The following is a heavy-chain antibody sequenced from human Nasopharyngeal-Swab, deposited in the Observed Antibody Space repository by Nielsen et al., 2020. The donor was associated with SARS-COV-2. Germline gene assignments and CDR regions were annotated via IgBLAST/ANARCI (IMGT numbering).Heavy chain of an antibody. CDR2: IAHDASNE. V-gene: IGHV3-30*18. CDR3: AKRLAAAGLNFDY. Sequence: GESLKISCAASGFTFSSFGMHWVRQAPGKGLEWVAFIAHDASNEYYGDSVKGRFPISRDSSKNTLYLQMNSLRAEDTAVYYCAKRLAAAGLNFDYWGQGTLVTVSS. J-gene: IGHJ4*02. CDR1: GFTFSSFG. D-gene: IGHD6-13*01.